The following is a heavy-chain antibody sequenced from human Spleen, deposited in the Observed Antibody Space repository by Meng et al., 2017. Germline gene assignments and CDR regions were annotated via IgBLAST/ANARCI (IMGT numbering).Heavy chain of an antibody. J-gene: IGHJ4*02. CDR1: GASFSVYY. CDR2: IHNGGTT. CDR3: ARGTTTMAHDFNY. V-gene: IGHV4-34*01. Sequence: LRQWGAEGLLQPSEPLPTTCAVYGASFSVYYCSWSRQPQGRRLEWIGKIHNGGTTNNPPPLKRRVTTSEDTSKNNLSLMLTAAAAADSAVYYCARGTTTMAHDFNYWGQGTLVTVSS. D-gene: IGHD4-11*01.